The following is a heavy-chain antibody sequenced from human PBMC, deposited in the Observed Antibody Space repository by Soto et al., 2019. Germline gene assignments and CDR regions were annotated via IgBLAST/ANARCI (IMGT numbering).Heavy chain of an antibody. CDR2: INPKSGGT. CDR3: ARGTKQNWYDP. CDR1: GDTFTGYY. D-gene: IGHD2-8*01. V-gene: IGHV1-2*02. J-gene: IGHJ5*02. Sequence: ASVKVSCKASGDTFTGYYMHWVRQAPGQGLEWMGWINPKSGGTNSAQKFQGRVTMTRDTSISTAYMELRRRRSDDTAVYYCARGTKQNWYDPWGQGTLVTVYS.